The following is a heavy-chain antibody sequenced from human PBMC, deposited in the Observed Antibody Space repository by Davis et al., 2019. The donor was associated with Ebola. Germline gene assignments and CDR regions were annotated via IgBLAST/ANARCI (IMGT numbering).Heavy chain of an antibody. D-gene: IGHD2-8*01. CDR3: ARMRVRVYRANYCYYYGMDV. CDR1: GFSLSTSGMC. J-gene: IGHJ6*02. CDR2: IDWDDDK. V-gene: IGHV2-70*11. Sequence: SGPTLVKPTQTLTLTCTFSGFSLSTSGMCVSWIRQPPGKALEWLARIDWDDDKYYSTSLKTRLTISKDTSKNQVVLTMTNMDPVDTATYYCARMRVRVYRANYCYYYGMDVWGQGTTVTVSS.